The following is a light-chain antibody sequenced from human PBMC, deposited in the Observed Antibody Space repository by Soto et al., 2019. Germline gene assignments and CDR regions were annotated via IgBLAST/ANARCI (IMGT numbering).Light chain of an antibody. V-gene: IGLV2-23*01. J-gene: IGLJ1*01. CDR1: SXDVGTFNL. CDR2: EGT. Sequence: QSVLTQPASVSGFLGQSITMSCTGSSXDVGTFNLVSWFQQHPGKAPKLLIFEGTKRPSGVSDRFSGSKSGNTASLTISGLQAEDEADYHCCSYAGTRTSWVFGTGTKV. CDR3: CSYAGTRTSWV.